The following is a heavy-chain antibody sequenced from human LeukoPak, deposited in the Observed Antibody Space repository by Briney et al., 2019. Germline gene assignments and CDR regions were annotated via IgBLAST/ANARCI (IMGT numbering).Heavy chain of an antibody. CDR3: ARGTGGDYVFFDY. D-gene: IGHD4-17*01. J-gene: IGHJ4*02. CDR2: INAGNGNT. V-gene: IGHV1-3*01. Sequence: ASVKVSCKASGYTFTSYAMHWVRQAPGQRLEWMGWINAGNGNTKYSQKFQGRVTITRDTSASTAYMELSSLRSEDTAVYYCARGTGGDYVFFDYWGQGTLVTVSS. CDR1: GYTFTSYA.